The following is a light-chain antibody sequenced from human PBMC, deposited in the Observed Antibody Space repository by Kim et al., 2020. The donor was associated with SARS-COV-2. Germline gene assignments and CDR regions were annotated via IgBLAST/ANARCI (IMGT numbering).Light chain of an antibody. CDR1: QVIANW. J-gene: IGKJ1*01. V-gene: IGKV1-12*01. CDR3: QQINSFPRA. CDR2: AAS. Sequence: DIQMTQSPSSVSASVGDRVTIACRASQVIANWLAWYQQKPGRAPKLLIYAASKLQSDVPSRFSGSGSGTDFTLTISSLQPEDCATYYCQQINSFPRAFGQGTKVDIK.